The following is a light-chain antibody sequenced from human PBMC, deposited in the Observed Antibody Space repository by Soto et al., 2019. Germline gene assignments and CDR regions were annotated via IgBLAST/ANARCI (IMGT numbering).Light chain of an antibody. J-gene: IGLJ2*01. CDR3: CSYASSSSFVL. CDR2: EDN. Sequence: QSALTQPASVSGSPGQSITISCNVGSSNLVSWYQQHPGKAPKLMIYEDNKRPSGVSNRFSGSKSGNTASLTISSLQPEDEGDYHCCSYASSSSFVLFGGGTKLTVL. CDR1: VGSSNL. V-gene: IGLV2-23*01.